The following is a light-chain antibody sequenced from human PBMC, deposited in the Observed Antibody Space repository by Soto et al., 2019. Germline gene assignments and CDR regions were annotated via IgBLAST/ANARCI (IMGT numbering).Light chain of an antibody. J-gene: IGKJ1*01. Sequence: VVLTHSPATLSLSPVEIATLSCRASQTVGSNLAWYQHKPGQAPRLLISGASTRANGVTARLGGSGYGIELALTIIGLKSEDFIVYLCQKYNIRTQTFGKGTKVDIK. CDR2: GAS. V-gene: IGKV3-15*01. CDR3: QKYNIRTQT. CDR1: QTVGSN.